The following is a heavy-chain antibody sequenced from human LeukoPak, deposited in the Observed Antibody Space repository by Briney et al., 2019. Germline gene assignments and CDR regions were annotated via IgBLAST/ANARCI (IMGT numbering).Heavy chain of an antibody. Sequence: SETLSLTCAVYGGSFSGYYWSGIRQPPGKGLEWIGEINHSGNTNYNPSLKSRVTISVDTSKNHFSLKLSSVTAADTAVYYCARHAPLGYSSVWYPPPNWFDPWGQGTLVTVSS. CDR2: INHSGNT. J-gene: IGHJ5*02. CDR1: GGSFSGYY. V-gene: IGHV4-34*01. CDR3: ARHAPLGYSSVWYPPPNWFDP. D-gene: IGHD6-19*01.